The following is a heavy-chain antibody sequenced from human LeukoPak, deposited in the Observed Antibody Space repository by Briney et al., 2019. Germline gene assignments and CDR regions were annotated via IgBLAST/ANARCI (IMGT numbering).Heavy chain of an antibody. CDR2: IYYSGST. CDR3: AGLIQWLVRGGAFDI. CDR1: GGSVSSGSYY. V-gene: IGHV4-61*01. Sequence: SETLSLTCTVSGGSVSSGSYYWSWIRQPPGKGLEWIGYIYYSGSTNYNPSLKSRVTISVDTSKNQFSLKLSSVTAADTAVYYCAGLIQWLVRGGAFDIWGQGTMVTVSS. J-gene: IGHJ3*02. D-gene: IGHD6-19*01.